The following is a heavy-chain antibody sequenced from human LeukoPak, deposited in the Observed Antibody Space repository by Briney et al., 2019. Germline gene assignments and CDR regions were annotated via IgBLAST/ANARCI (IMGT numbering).Heavy chain of an antibody. CDR3: AREGTDTAMGSFDY. Sequence: ASVKVSCKASGYTFTSYGISWVRQAPGQGLEWMGWISAYNGNTNYALKLQGRVTMTTDTSTSTAYMELRSLRSDDTAVYYCAREGTDTAMGSFDYWGQGTLVTVSS. J-gene: IGHJ4*02. D-gene: IGHD5-18*01. CDR2: ISAYNGNT. CDR1: GYTFTSYG. V-gene: IGHV1-18*04.